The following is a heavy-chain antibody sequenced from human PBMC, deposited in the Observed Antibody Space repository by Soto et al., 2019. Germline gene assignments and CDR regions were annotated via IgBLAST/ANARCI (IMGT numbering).Heavy chain of an antibody. J-gene: IGHJ5*02. V-gene: IGHV1-69*04. CDR1: GGTFSSYT. D-gene: IGHD2-8*01. CDR3: ARDLRVYGGLRSRDYWFDP. Sequence: ASVKVSCKASGGTFSSYTISWVRQAPGQGLEWMGRIIPILGIANYAQKFQGRVTITADKSTSTAYMELSSLRSEDTAVYYCARDLRVYGGLRSRDYWFDPWGQGTLVTVSS. CDR2: IIPILGIA.